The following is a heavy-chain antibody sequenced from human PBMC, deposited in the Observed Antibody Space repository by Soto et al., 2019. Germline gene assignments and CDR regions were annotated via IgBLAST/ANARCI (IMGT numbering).Heavy chain of an antibody. CDR1: GGSLSGYY. CDR2: VNHSGST. D-gene: IGHD2-2*01. V-gene: IGHV4-34*01. Sequence: QVQLQQWGAGLLKPSETLSLTCAVYGGSLSGYYWSWIRQPPGKGLEWTGEVNHSGSTNYSPSLKSRVTISVDMSKNQCSLKLGSVTAADTAVYYCARDQVIVVVPAARQGSGMDVCGQGTTVAVSS. CDR3: ARDQVIVVVPAARQGSGMDV. J-gene: IGHJ6*02.